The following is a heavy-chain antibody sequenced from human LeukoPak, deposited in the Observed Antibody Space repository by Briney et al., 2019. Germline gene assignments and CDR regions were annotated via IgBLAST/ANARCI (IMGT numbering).Heavy chain of an antibody. J-gene: IGHJ4*02. V-gene: IGHV3-48*01. D-gene: IGHD3-22*01. CDR1: GFTFSSYS. Sequence: GGSLRLSCAASGFTFSSYSMNWVRQAPGKGLEGVSYISSSSTTIYYADSVKGRFTISRDNAKNSLYLQMHSLRAEDTAVYYCERVLHKRNYDSSVYYGYWGQGTLVTVSS. CDR3: ERVLHKRNYDSSVYYGY. CDR2: ISSSSTTI.